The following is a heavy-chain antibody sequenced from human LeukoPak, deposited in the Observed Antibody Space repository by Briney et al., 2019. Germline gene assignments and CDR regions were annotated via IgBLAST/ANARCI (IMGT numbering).Heavy chain of an antibody. Sequence: PGGSLRLSCAASGFTFSRYWMSWVRQAPGKGLEWVANIKQDGSEKYYVDSVKVRFTISRDNAKNSLYLQMNSLRAEDTAVYYCARSAGSSSWYEGYYFDYWGQGTLVTVSS. CDR3: ARSAGSSSWYEGYYFDY. J-gene: IGHJ4*02. D-gene: IGHD6-13*01. CDR1: GFTFSRYW. CDR2: IKQDGSEK. V-gene: IGHV3-7*01.